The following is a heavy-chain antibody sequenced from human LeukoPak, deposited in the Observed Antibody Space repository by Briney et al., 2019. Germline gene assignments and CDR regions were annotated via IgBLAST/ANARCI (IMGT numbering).Heavy chain of an antibody. V-gene: IGHV1-46*01. CDR1: GYTFTSYY. CDR2: INPSGGST. CDR3: ARAVLAVAVRGELDY. J-gene: IGHJ4*02. D-gene: IGHD6-19*01. Sequence: ASVKVSCKASGYTFTSYYMHWARQAPGQGLEWMGIINPSGGSTSYAQKFQGRVTMTRDTSTSTVYMELSSLRSEDTAVYYCARAVLAVAVRGELDYWGQGTLVTVSS.